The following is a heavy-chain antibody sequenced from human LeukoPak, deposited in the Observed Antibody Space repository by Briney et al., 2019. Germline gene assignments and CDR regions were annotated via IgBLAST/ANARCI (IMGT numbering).Heavy chain of an antibody. CDR2: ISSSSSTI. V-gene: IGHV3-48*01. J-gene: IGHJ4*02. Sequence: GGSLRLSCAASGFTFSSCSMNWVRQAPGNGLEWVSYISSSSSTIYYADSVKGRFTISRDNAKNSLYLQMNSLRADDTAVYYCARAGPLPADYWGQGTLVTVSS. CDR3: ARAGPLPADY. CDR1: GFTFSSCS.